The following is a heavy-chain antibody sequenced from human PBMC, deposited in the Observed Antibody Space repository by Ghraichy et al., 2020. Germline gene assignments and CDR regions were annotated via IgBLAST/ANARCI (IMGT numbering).Heavy chain of an antibody. Sequence: SETLSLTCTVSGGSISSSSYYWGWIRQPPGKGLEWIGSIYYSGSTYYNPSLKSRVTISVDTSKNQFSLKLSSVTAADTAVYYCARQGWFGTKRAGGMDVWGQGTTVTVSS. CDR3: ARQGWFGTKRAGGMDV. V-gene: IGHV4-39*01. CDR2: IYYSGST. J-gene: IGHJ6*02. CDR1: GGSISSSSYY. D-gene: IGHD3-10*01.